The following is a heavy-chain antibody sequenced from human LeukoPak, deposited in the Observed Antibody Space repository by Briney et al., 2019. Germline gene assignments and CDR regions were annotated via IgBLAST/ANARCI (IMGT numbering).Heavy chain of an antibody. CDR3: ARDSGRYGYYMDV. V-gene: IGHV3-48*01. CDR2: ISGSSDDT. CDR1: GLTFSSHR. D-gene: IGHD1-26*01. J-gene: IGHJ6*04. Sequence: GGSLRLSCAASGLTFSSHRMNWVRQAPGKGLEWVADISGSSDDTHYADSVTGRFTISRDNAKNSVYLQMNSLRVEDTAVYYCARDSGRYGYYMDVWGKGTTVTVSS.